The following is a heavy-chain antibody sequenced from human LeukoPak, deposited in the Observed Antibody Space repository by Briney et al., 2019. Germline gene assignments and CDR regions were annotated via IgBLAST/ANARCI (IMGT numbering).Heavy chain of an antibody. V-gene: IGHV4-34*01. D-gene: IGHD3-22*01. J-gene: IGHJ5*02. CDR1: GGSFSGYY. CDR3: ARGPSYYYDSSGYYWVRWFDP. CDR2: INHSGST. Sequence: SETLSLTCAVYGGSFSGYYWSWIRQPPGKGLEWIGEINHSGSTNYNPSLKSRVTISVDTSKNQFSLKLSSVTAADTAVYYCARGPSYYYDSSGYYWVRWFDPWGQGTLVTVFS.